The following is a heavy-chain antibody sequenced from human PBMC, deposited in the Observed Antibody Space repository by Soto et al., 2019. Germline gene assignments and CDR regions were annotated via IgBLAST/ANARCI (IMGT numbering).Heavy chain of an antibody. CDR1: GFTFGNYF. CDR3: AKDLPWYGMEV. Sequence: EVQLLESGGGLVQPGESLRLSCAASGFTFGNYFMNWVRQAPGKGLEWVSDISSNGGRTYYADSVRGRFTISRANSRNTLYLQMSSLRAEDTALYYCAKDLPWYGMEVWGQGNTVTVSS. V-gene: IGHV3-23*01. J-gene: IGHJ6*02. CDR2: ISSNGGRT.